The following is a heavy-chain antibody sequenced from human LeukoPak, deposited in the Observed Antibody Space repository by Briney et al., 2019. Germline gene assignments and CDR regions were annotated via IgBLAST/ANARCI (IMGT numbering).Heavy chain of an antibody. CDR2: INSDGSST. V-gene: IGHV3-74*01. J-gene: IGHJ3*02. CDR1: GFPFSSYW. Sequence: GSLRLSCAASGFPFSSYWMEWVRPAPREGLVWVSRINSDGSSTSYADSVKGRFTISRDNAKNTLYLQMNSLRADDTAVYYCARVQGHPPNGLDIWGQGTMVTVSS. CDR3: ARVQGHPPNGLDI. D-gene: IGHD2-8*01.